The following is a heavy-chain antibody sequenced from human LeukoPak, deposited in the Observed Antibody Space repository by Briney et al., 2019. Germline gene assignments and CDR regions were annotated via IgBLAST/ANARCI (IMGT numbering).Heavy chain of an antibody. J-gene: IGHJ4*02. CDR3: ARAAYSYGYGR. CDR1: GASVSSGSYY. D-gene: IGHD5-18*01. CDR2: NYYSGST. V-gene: IGHV4-61*01. Sequence: SETLSLTCTVSGASVSSGSYYWSWIRQPPGKGLEWIGYNYYSGSTNYNPSLKSRITISVDTSKNQFSLKLSSVTAADTAVYYCARAAYSYGYGRWGQGTLVTVSS.